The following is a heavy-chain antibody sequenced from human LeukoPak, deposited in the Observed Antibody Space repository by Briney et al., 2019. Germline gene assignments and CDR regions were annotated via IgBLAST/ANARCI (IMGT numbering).Heavy chain of an antibody. D-gene: IGHD6-19*01. J-gene: IGHJ4*02. V-gene: IGHV3-30*18. CDR2: ISYDGSNK. Sequence: GGSLRLSCAASGFTFSSYDMHWVRQAPGKGLEWVAVISYDGSNKYYADSVKGRFTISRDNSKNTLYLQMNSLRAEDTAVYYCAKDEVFSSAWYFDYWGQGTLVTVSS. CDR3: AKDEVFSSAWYFDY. CDR1: GFTFSSYD.